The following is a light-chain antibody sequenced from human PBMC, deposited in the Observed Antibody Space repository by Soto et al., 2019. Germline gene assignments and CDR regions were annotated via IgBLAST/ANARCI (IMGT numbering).Light chain of an antibody. CDR2: GNS. Sequence: QSVLTQPPSVSGAPGQRVTISCTGSSSNIGAVYDVHWYQQLPGTAPKLLIYGNSNRPSGVPDRFSGSKSGTSASLAITGLQAEDEGDYYCQSYASSLTGTVFGGGTQLTVL. V-gene: IGLV1-40*01. CDR1: SSNIGAVYD. J-gene: IGLJ2*01. CDR3: QSYASSLTGTV.